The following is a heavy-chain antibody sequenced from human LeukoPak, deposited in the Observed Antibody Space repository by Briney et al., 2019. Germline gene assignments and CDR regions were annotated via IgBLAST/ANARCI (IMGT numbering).Heavy chain of an antibody. CDR1: GYSLSTGYY. V-gene: IGHV4-38-2*01. D-gene: IGHD1-26*01. CDR2: IYHSGST. Sequence: SETLSHTRAVSGYSLSTGYYWGWIRQPPGKGLEWIGSIYHSGSTYSNPSLKSRVTISVDTSKHQFSLKLSSVTAADTAVYYCARASGLGGSSSGAWGAIFDYWGQGTLVTVSA. CDR3: ARASGLGGSSSGAWGAIFDY. J-gene: IGHJ4*02.